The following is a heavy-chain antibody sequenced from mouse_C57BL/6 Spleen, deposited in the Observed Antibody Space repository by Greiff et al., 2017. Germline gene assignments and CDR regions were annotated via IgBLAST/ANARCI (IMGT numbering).Heavy chain of an antibody. D-gene: IGHD1-1*01. CDR3: TTSIDYGSSYGYFDV. CDR1: GFNITDYY. Sequence: EVQLQQSGAELVRPGASVKLSCTASGFNITDYYMHWVKQRPEQGLEWIGRIDPEDGDTEYAPKFQGKATMTADTSSKKAYLQLSSLTAEDTAVYYWTTSIDYGSSYGYFDVWGTGTTVTVSS. V-gene: IGHV14-1*01. CDR2: IDPEDGDT. J-gene: IGHJ1*03.